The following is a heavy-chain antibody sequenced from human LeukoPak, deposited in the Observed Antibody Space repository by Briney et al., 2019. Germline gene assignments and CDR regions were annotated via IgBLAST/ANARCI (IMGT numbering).Heavy chain of an antibody. Sequence: ASVKVSCEASGYTFNSYDISWVRQAPGQGLEWMAWISTYNGNTNYALKFQGRVTMTTDTSTSIAYMELRSLTSDDTAVYYCARLKNYGDYGYWGQGTLVTVSS. CDR2: ISTYNGNT. CDR1: GYTFNSYD. J-gene: IGHJ4*02. D-gene: IGHD4-17*01. V-gene: IGHV1-18*01. CDR3: ARLKNYGDYGY.